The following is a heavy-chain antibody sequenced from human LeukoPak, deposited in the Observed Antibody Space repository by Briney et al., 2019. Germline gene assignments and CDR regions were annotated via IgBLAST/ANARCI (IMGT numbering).Heavy chain of an antibody. Sequence: GGSLRLSCAASGFTFDDYGMSWVRQAPGKGLEWVSYISSSGSTIYYADSVKGRFTISRDNAKNSLYLQMNSLRAEDTAVYYCARGYYDISTYYMDVWGKGTTVTISS. CDR3: ARGYYDISTYYMDV. J-gene: IGHJ6*03. CDR1: GFTFDDYG. D-gene: IGHD3-9*01. CDR2: ISSSGSTI. V-gene: IGHV3-48*03.